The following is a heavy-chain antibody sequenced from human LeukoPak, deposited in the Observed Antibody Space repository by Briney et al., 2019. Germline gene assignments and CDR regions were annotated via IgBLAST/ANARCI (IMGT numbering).Heavy chain of an antibody. V-gene: IGHV1-18*01. Sequence: ASVKVSCKASGYTFTSYGISWVRQAPGQGLEWMGWISAYNGNTNYAQKLQGRVTMTTDTSTSTAYMELRSLRSDDTAVYYCARGRLVAVAASGQWFDPWGQGTLVTVSS. CDR1: GYTFTSYG. CDR3: ARGRLVAVAASGQWFDP. CDR2: ISAYNGNT. J-gene: IGHJ5*02. D-gene: IGHD2-15*01.